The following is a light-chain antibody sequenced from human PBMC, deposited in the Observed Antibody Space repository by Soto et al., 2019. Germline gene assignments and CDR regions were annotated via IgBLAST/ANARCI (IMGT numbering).Light chain of an antibody. V-gene: IGKV1-39*01. J-gene: IGKJ5*01. Sequence: DIQMTQSTSSLSASVGDRVTITCRTSQTITTSLNWYRQKPGKAPDLLIYAASSLQSGIPSRFGGRGSGTDFTLTITGLQPEDFAAYYCQQNHSLPITFGQGTRLEIK. CDR2: AAS. CDR3: QQNHSLPIT. CDR1: QTITTS.